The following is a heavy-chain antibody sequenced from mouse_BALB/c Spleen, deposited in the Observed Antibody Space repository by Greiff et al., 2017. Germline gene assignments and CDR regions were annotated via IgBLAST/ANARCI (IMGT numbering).Heavy chain of an antibody. V-gene: IGHV2-6-2*01. Sequence: VKLMESGPDLVAPSQSLSITCTVSGFSLTSYGVHWVRQPPGKGLEWLVVIWSDGSTTYNSALKSRLSISKDNSKSQVFLKMNSLQTDDTAMYYCARLYGSRDAMDYWGQGTSVTVSS. D-gene: IGHD1-1*01. J-gene: IGHJ4*01. CDR1: GFSLTSYG. CDR2: IWSDGST. CDR3: ARLYGSRDAMDY.